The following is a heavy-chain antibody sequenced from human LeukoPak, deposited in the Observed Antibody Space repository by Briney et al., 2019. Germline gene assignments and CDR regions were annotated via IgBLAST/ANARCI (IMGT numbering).Heavy chain of an antibody. Sequence: PGGSLSLSCAASGFTFSNFAMNWVRQAPGKGVDWVSTISGSGGSTYYADAVKGRFTISRDNSKNTLYLQMNSLRAEDTAVYYCAKMVHTEQWLVPFDYWGQGTLVTVSS. J-gene: IGHJ4*02. CDR3: AKMVHTEQWLVPFDY. D-gene: IGHD6-19*01. CDR2: ISGSGGST. CDR1: GFTFSNFA. V-gene: IGHV3-23*01.